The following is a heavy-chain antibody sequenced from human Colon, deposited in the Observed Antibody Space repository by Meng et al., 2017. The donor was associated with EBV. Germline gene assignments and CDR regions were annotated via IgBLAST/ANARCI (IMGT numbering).Heavy chain of an antibody. CDR2: IYYSGST. CDR1: GGSVSSGGYY. J-gene: IGHJ4*02. D-gene: IGHD2-21*02. Sequence: QLQLQASCPGLVKPSQPLSLTCTVSGGSVSSGGYYWTWIRQHPGKGLECFGHIYYSGSTYYNPSLKSRVTISVDESKNQFSLRLSSVTAADTAVYYCARVGAYCGGDCYHPRWGQGTLVTVSS. CDR3: ARVGAYCGGDCYHPR. V-gene: IGHV4-31*03.